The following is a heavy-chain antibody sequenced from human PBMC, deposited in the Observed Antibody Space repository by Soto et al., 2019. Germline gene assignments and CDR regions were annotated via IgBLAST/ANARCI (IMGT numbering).Heavy chain of an antibody. CDR3: AREYCSGGSCYSPYNWFDP. Sequence: SVKVSCKASGGTFSSYAISWVRQAPGQGLEWMGGIIPIFGTANYAQKFQGRVTITADESTSTAYMELSSLRSEDTAVYYCAREYCSGGSCYSPYNWFDPWGQGTQVTVSS. V-gene: IGHV1-69*13. CDR1: GGTFSSYA. J-gene: IGHJ5*02. D-gene: IGHD2-15*01. CDR2: IIPIFGTA.